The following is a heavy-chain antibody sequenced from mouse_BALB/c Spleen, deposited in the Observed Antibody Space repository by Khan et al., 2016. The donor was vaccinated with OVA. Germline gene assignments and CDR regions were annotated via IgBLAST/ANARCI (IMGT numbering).Heavy chain of an antibody. V-gene: IGHV2-6-4*01. CDR3: VRNRAGGSYWYFDV. CDR2: IWIGGSA. J-gene: IGHJ1*01. Sequence: QVQLKESGPGLVAPSQSLSITCTVSGFSLSRYSVHWVRQPPGKGLEWLGIIWIGGSADYNSPLKSRLSISKDNSKSQVFLKMNSLQTDDTAMYYCVRNRAGGSYWYFDVWGAGTTVTVSS. D-gene: IGHD3-3*01. CDR1: GFSLSRYS.